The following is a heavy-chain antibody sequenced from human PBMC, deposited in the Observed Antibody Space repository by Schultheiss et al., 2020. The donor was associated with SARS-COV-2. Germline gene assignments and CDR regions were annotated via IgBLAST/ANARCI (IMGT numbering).Heavy chain of an antibody. J-gene: IGHJ4*02. Sequence: GGSLRLSCAGSGFTFSRYSMNWVRQAPGKGLEWVSSISTSSSYIYYADSVKGRFTISRDNAKNSLYLQMNSLRAEDTAVYYCARDRTGELDYWGQGTLVTVSS. CDR3: ARDRTGELDY. V-gene: IGHV3-21*01. CDR2: ISTSSSYI. CDR1: GFTFSRYS. D-gene: IGHD7-27*01.